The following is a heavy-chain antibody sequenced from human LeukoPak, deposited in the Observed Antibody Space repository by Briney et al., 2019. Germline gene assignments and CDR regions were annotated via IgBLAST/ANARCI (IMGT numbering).Heavy chain of an antibody. CDR3: ARAHVDQQWRGTDY. Sequence: GGSLRLSCAPSGLTFSSYETNWVRQAPGKGREWVSYISTSGSTIYYTDSVKGRFTISRDNAKNSLYLRMNSMRAEDTAVYYCARAHVDQQWRGTDYWGQGTLVTVSS. CDR1: GLTFSSYE. J-gene: IGHJ4*02. CDR2: ISTSGSTI. V-gene: IGHV3-48*03. D-gene: IGHD6-19*01.